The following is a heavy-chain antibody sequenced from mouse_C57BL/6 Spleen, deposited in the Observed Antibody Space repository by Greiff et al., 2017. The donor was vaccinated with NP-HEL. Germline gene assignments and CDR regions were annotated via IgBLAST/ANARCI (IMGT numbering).Heavy chain of an antibody. J-gene: IGHJ1*03. D-gene: IGHD4-1*01. CDR2: ISSGSSTI. CDR3: ARTGSYWYFDV. CDR1: GFTFSDSG. V-gene: IGHV5-17*01. Sequence: EVQRVESGGGLVKPGGSLKLSCAASGFTFSDSGMHWVRQAPEKGLEWVAYISSGSSTIYYADTVKGRFTISRDNAKNTLFLQMTSLRSEDTAMYYCARTGSYWYFDVWGTGTTVTVSS.